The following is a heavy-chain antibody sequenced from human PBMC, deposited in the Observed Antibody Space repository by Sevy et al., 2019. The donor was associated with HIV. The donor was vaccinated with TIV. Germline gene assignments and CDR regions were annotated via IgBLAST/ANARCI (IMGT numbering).Heavy chain of an antibody. CDR3: ARGVGGYNYDYYYGMDV. CDR1: GGTFSSYA. V-gene: IGHV1-69*04. Sequence: ASVKVSCKASGGTFSSYAISWVRQAPGQGLEWMGRIIPILGIANYAQKFQGRVTITADKSTSTAYMELSSLRSEDTAVYYCARGVGGYNYDYYYGMDVWGQGTTVTVSS. CDR2: IIPILGIA. J-gene: IGHJ6*02. D-gene: IGHD5-12*01.